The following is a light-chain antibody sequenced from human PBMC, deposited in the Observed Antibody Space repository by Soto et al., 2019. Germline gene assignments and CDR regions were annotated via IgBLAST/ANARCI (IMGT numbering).Light chain of an antibody. CDR2: EGS. CDR3: CSYAGSGTFV. Sequence: QSVLTQPASVSGSPGQSITISCTGTSSDIGTYNLVSWYQQHPGQAPKVMIYEGSKRPSGVSNRFSGSKSGNSASLTISGLQAEDEADYYCCSYAGSGTFVFGTGTKLT. CDR1: SSDIGTYNL. J-gene: IGLJ1*01. V-gene: IGLV2-23*01.